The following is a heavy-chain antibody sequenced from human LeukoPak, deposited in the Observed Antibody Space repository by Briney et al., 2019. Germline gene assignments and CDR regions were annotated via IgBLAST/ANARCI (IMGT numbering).Heavy chain of an antibody. CDR2: ISSSSSYI. D-gene: IGHD2-15*01. V-gene: IGHV3-21*01. CDR1: GFTFSSYA. Sequence: PGGSLRLSCAASGFTFSSYAMSWVRQAPGKGLEWVSSISSSSSYIYYADSVKGRFTISRDNAKNSLYLQMNSLRAEDAAVYYCARVGYCSGGSCYGDAFDIWGQGTMVTVSS. CDR3: ARVGYCSGGSCYGDAFDI. J-gene: IGHJ3*02.